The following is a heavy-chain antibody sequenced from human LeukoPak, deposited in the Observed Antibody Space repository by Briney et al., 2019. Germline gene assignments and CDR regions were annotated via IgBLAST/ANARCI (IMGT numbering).Heavy chain of an antibody. Sequence: GRSLRLSCAASGFPFRSYGMHWVRQPPGKGLEWVAVISYDGSNKFYAGSVKGRFTISRDNSKNTLYLQMNSLRAEDTAVYYCAKDEKRYYDILTGYPHPDYWGQGTLVTVSS. CDR3: AKDEKRYYDILTGYPHPDY. J-gene: IGHJ4*02. CDR2: ISYDGSNK. D-gene: IGHD3-9*01. CDR1: GFPFRSYG. V-gene: IGHV3-30*18.